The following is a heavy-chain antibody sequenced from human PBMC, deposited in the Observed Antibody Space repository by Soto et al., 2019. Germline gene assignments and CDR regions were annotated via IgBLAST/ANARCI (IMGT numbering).Heavy chain of an antibody. CDR3: ARHSSLPREEYFDS. Sequence: SETLSLTCTVSGDSITSRNWWSWVRQSPEKGLEWIGEIFHGGSTNYNPSLKSRVTISVDKSRNQFSLIVNSVTAADTAVYYCARHSSLPREEYFDSWGQGTLVTV. D-gene: IGHD1-26*01. J-gene: IGHJ4*02. CDR1: GDSITSRNW. CDR2: IFHGGST. V-gene: IGHV4-4*02.